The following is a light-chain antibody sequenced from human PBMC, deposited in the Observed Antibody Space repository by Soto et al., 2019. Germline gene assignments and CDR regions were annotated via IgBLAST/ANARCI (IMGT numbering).Light chain of an antibody. CDR1: QTISSW. J-gene: IGKJ1*01. V-gene: IGKV1-5*03. CDR3: KQYNSYSGT. Sequence: DIQMTQSPSTLSGSVGDRVTITCRASQTISSWLAWYQQKPGKAPKLLIYKASTLKSGVPSRFSGSGSGTEFTLTISSLQPDDFATYYCKQYNSYSGTFGQGTKVDIK. CDR2: KAS.